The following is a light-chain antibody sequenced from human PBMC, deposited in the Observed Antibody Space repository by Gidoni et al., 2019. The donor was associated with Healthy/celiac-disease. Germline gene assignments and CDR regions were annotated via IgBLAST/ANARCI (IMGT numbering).Light chain of an antibody. V-gene: IGKV1-5*01. Sequence: DIQLTKSPSTLSASVGDRVTITCRASHSISSWLAWYQQKPGKAPKLLIYDASSLESGVPSRFSGSGSGTEFTLTISSLQPDDFATYYCQQYNSYSGTFGQGTKVEIK. J-gene: IGKJ1*01. CDR3: QQYNSYSGT. CDR2: DAS. CDR1: HSISSW.